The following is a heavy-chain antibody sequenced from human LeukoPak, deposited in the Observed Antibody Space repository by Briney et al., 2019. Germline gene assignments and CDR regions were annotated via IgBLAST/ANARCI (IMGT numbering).Heavy chain of an antibody. J-gene: IGHJ5*02. D-gene: IGHD2-8*01. CDR2: ISYDGSNK. Sequence: PGGSLRPSCAASGFTFSSYAMHWVRQAPGKGLEWVAVISYDGSNKYYADSVKGRFTISRDNSKNTLYLQMNSLRAEDTAVYYCARDYMMVNWFDPWGQGTLVTVSS. CDR1: GFTFSSYA. CDR3: ARDYMMVNWFDP. V-gene: IGHV3-30-3*01.